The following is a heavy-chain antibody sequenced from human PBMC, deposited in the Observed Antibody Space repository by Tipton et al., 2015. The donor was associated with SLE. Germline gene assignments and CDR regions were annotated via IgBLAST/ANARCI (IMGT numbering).Heavy chain of an antibody. CDR1: GGSFSDYY. CDR2: INHSGST. CDR3: ARTIFDSWTGYHYYYFDF. J-gene: IGHJ4*02. Sequence: TLSLTCAVYGGSFSDYYWSWIRQPPGKGLEWIGGINHSGSTNYNPSLKSRVTILVDTSQNQFSLTLYSVTAADAAVYYCARTIFDSWTGYHYYYFDFWGQGTLVTVSS. D-gene: IGHD3/OR15-3a*01. V-gene: IGHV4-34*01.